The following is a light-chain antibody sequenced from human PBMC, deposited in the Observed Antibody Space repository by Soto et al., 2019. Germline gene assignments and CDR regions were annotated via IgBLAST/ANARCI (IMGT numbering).Light chain of an antibody. CDR2: EVS. J-gene: IGLJ3*02. V-gene: IGLV2-14*01. Sequence: QSALTQPASVSGSPGQSITISCTGTSSDVGAYDYVSWYQQHPGTAPKLIISEVSTRPSGVSDRFSGSKSANTASLTISGLQAEDEAYYYCSSYTTDTTWVFGGGTKLTVL. CDR1: SSDVGAYDY. CDR3: SSYTTDTTWV.